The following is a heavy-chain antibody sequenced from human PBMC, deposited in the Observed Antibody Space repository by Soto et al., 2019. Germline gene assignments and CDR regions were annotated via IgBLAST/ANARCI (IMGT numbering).Heavy chain of an antibody. CDR3: AREAYYDFWSGYSATPPFDY. D-gene: IGHD3-3*01. CDR2: INSDGSST. CDR1: GFTFSSYW. V-gene: IGHV3-74*01. J-gene: IGHJ4*02. Sequence: GGSLRLSCAASGFTFSSYWMHWVRQAPGKGLVWVSRINSDGSSTSYADSVKGRFTISRDNAKNTLYLQMNSLRAEDTAVYYCAREAYYDFWSGYSATPPFDYWGQGTLVTVSS.